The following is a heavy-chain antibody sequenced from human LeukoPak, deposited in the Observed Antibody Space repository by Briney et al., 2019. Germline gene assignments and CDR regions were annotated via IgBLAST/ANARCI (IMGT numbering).Heavy chain of an antibody. CDR2: IYTSGST. V-gene: IGHV4-61*02. D-gene: IGHD4-23*01. CDR3: ARDYGGNLGGAFDI. J-gene: IGHJ3*02. Sequence: SETLSLTCTVSGGSISSGSYYWSWIRQPAGKGLEWIGRIYTSGSTYYNPSLKSRVTISVDTSKNQFSLKLSSVTAADTAVYYCARDYGGNLGGAFDIWGQGTMVTVSS. CDR1: GGSISSGSYY.